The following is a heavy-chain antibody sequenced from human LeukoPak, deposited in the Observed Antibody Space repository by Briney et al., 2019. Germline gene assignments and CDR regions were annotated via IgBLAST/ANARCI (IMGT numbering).Heavy chain of an antibody. V-gene: IGHV3-15*01. J-gene: IGHJ3*02. CDR2: IKSKANGETR. CDR1: GFIFSNAW. Sequence: GGSLRLSCAGSGFIFSNAWMSWVRQAPGKGLEWLGRIKSKANGETRDYAAPVKGRFIVSRDDSKNTVYLQMNSLKPEDTAVYYCATGDALDIWGQGTLVIVSS. CDR3: ATGDALDI.